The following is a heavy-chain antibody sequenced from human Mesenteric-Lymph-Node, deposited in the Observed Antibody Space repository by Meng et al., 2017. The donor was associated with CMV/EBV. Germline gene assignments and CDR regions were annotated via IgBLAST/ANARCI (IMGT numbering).Heavy chain of an antibody. CDR1: GFTFSNYG. CDR3: ARVGFRGCSSTSCYEDY. Sequence: GGSLRLSCAASGFTFSNYGMHWVRQAPGKGLECVSFIRYDGSNEYYADSLKGRFTISRDNSKNTVYLQMNSLRAEDTALYYCARVGFRGCSSTSCYEDYWGQGTLVTVSS. D-gene: IGHD2-2*01. CDR2: IRYDGSNE. V-gene: IGHV3-30*02. J-gene: IGHJ4*02.